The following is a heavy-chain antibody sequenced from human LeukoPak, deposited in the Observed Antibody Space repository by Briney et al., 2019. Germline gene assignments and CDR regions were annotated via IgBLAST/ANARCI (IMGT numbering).Heavy chain of an antibody. V-gene: IGHV4-59*01. J-gene: IGHJ3*02. Sequence: SETLSLTCTVSGGSISSYCWSWIRQPPGKGLEWVGYIYYSGSTNYNPSLKSRVTISVDTSKTQFSLKLSSVTVADPAVYSLARVFYGDDAFDIWGKGTMVTASS. D-gene: IGHD4-17*01. CDR2: IYYSGST. CDR3: ARVFYGDDAFDI. CDR1: GGSISSYC.